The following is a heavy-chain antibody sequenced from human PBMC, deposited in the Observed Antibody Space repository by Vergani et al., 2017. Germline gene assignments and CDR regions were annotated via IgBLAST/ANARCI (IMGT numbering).Heavy chain of an antibody. D-gene: IGHD4-23*01. Sequence: QVQLQESGPGLVKPSETLSLTCTVSGDSVISTDYHWGWIRQPPGKGLEWIGSMYYSGSTSYNPSLESRVSISFETPKNQFSLRLTSVTAADTAVYYCASRRWVWRAAYFHLYDFWGPGTLVGVSS. J-gene: IGHJ4*02. V-gene: IGHV4-39*01. CDR2: MYYSGST. CDR3: ASRRWVWRAAYFHLYDF. CDR1: GDSVISTDYH.